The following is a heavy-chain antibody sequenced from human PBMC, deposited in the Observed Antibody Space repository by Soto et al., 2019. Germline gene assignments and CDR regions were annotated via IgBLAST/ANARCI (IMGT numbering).Heavy chain of an antibody. D-gene: IGHD6-19*01. CDR2: ISSSSSYI. V-gene: IGHV3-21*01. CDR3: AREGIAVAGYYFDY. CDR1: GFTFSSYS. Sequence: EVQLVESGGGLVKPGGSLRLSCAASGFTFSSYSMNWVRQAPGKGLEWVSSISSSSSYIYYADSVKGRFIISRDNAKNSLYLQMISLRAEDTAVYYCAREGIAVAGYYFDYWGQGTLVTVSS. J-gene: IGHJ4*02.